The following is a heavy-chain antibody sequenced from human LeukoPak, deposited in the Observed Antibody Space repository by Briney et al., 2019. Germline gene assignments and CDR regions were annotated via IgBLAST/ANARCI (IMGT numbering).Heavy chain of an antibody. CDR1: GFTFRSYE. J-gene: IGHJ4*02. CDR2: ISSSGSTI. Sequence: GGSLRLSCAASGFTFRSYEMNWVRQAPGRGLEWVSYISSSGSTIYYADSVKGRFTISRDNAKNSLYLQMNSLRAEDTAVYYCARTYYYDSSGFFDYWGQGTLVTVSS. V-gene: IGHV3-48*03. CDR3: ARTYYYDSSGFFDY. D-gene: IGHD3-22*01.